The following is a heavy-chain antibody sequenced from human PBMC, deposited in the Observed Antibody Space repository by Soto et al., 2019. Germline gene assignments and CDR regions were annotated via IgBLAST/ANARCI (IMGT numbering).Heavy chain of an antibody. CDR1: GYTFTSHN. J-gene: IGHJ4*02. V-gene: IGHV1-8*01. CDR2: INPNTGNL. Sequence: QVQLVQSGAEVKKPGASVKVSCKASGYTFTSHNINWVRQATGQGLEWMGWINPNTGNLAYAQKFRGRVTMTRSLSISTAYMEPSSLRSEDTAVYYCATMDGYSGYWGQGTLVTVSS. D-gene: IGHD3-10*01. CDR3: ATMDGYSGY.